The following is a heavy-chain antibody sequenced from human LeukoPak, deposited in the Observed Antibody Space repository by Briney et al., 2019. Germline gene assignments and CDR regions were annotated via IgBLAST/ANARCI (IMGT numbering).Heavy chain of an antibody. J-gene: IGHJ5*02. Sequence: ASVKDSCKASRHNFTTYDINWVRQATGQELEWMGWMNPNSGNTGYAQKFQGRVTMPRHTSRSTVYMELSSLTSEYTAVYYCARSLSVGRNFDWISKKFDNWFDPWGQGTLVTVSS. CDR2: MNPNSGNT. D-gene: IGHD3-9*01. CDR1: RHNFTTYD. CDR3: ARSLSVGRNFDWISKKFDNWFDP. V-gene: IGHV1-8*01.